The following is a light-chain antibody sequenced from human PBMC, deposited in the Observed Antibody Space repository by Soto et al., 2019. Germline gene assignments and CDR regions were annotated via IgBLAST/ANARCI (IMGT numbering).Light chain of an antibody. CDR3: QRYGSSSLS. J-gene: IGKJ4*01. V-gene: IGKV3-20*01. CDR1: QSLSSTY. CDR2: GAS. Sequence: EIVLTQSPGTLSLSPGERATLFCRASQSLSSTYLAWYQQRPGQAPRLLIFGASNRATGIPDRFRGSGSGTDFNLTISRLEPGDFAVYYCQRYGSSSLSVGGGTGVEI.